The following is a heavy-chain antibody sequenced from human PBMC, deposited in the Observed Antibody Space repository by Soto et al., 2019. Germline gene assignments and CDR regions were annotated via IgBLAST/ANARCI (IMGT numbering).Heavy chain of an antibody. V-gene: IGHV3-21*01. J-gene: IGHJ4*02. D-gene: IGHD1-26*01. CDR3: ARAGRGSYGY. Sequence: GGSLRLSCAASGLTFSSYRMNWVRQAPGKGLEWVSSISRSSSYIYYADSVKGRFTISRDNAKNSLYLQMNSLRAEDTAVYYCARAGRGSYGYWGQGTLVTGSS. CDR2: ISRSSSYI. CDR1: GLTFSSYR.